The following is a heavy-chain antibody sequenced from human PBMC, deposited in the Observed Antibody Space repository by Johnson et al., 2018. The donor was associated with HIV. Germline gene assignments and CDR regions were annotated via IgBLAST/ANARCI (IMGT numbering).Heavy chain of an antibody. CDR3: ASGYYDSSGYYDHAFDV. J-gene: IGHJ3*01. CDR2: IRYDGSNT. D-gene: IGHD3-22*01. Sequence: QVQLVESGGGVVQPGRSLRLSCAASGFTFSSYGMHWVRQAPGKGLEWVAFIRYDGSNTYYGDSMKGRLTISRDNSKNTLYLQMNSLRAEDTAVYYCASGYYDSSGYYDHAFDVWGQGTMVTVSS. V-gene: IGHV3-30*02. CDR1: GFTFSSYG.